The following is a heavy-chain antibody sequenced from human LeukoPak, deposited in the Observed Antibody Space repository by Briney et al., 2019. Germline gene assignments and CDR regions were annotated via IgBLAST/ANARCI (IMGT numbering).Heavy chain of an antibody. CDR3: GRHGGATMVRGVLVDGFDI. Sequence: PSETLSLTCTVSGGSVSSYYWSWIRQPPGKGLEWIGYIFHSGSTNHIPSLKSRVTISVDTSENQFSLKLSSVTAADTAVYYCGRHGGATMVRGVLVDGFDIWGQGTMVTVSS. D-gene: IGHD3-10*01. CDR2: IFHSGST. V-gene: IGHV4-59*08. CDR1: GGSVSSYY. J-gene: IGHJ3*02.